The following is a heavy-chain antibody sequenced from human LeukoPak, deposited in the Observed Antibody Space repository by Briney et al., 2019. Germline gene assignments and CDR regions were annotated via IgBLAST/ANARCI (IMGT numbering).Heavy chain of an antibody. CDR2: INPDDKST. V-gene: IGHV3-74*01. D-gene: IGHD2-21*01. J-gene: IGHJ3*02. CDR3: VTIVETSIDAFDI. CDR1: GFTFRKFW. Sequence: GGSLRLSCAASGFTFRKFWLHWVRQSPGKGLVWVSRINPDDKSTSYADSVKGRYTISSDNAQNTLYLQMNSLRAEDTAVYYCVTIVETSIDAFDIWGQGTMVTVSS.